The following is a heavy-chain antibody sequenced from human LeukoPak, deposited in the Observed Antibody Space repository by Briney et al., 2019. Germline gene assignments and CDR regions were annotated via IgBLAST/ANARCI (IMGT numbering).Heavy chain of an antibody. Sequence: PGWSLRLSCAASRFTFSSYSMHWVRQAPGKGVEWVSFISSSSSYIYYADSVKGRFTISRDNAKHSLYLQMNNLRAEDTAVYYCARDKYGSGSYSWSKRLDSWGQGTLVTVSS. CDR3: ARDKYGSGSYSWSKRLDS. D-gene: IGHD3-10*01. J-gene: IGHJ4*02. CDR1: RFTFSSYS. CDR2: ISSSSSYI. V-gene: IGHV3-21*01.